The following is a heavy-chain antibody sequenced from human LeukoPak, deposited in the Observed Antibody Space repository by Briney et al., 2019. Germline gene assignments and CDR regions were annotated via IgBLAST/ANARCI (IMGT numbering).Heavy chain of an antibody. D-gene: IGHD2-21*02. CDR1: GFTFSSYG. Sequence: PGGSLRFSCAASGFTFSSYGMHWVRQAPGKGLEWVAVIWYDGSNKYYADSVKGRFTISRDNSENTLYLQMNSLRAEDTAVYYCAKANCGGDCYYYYYYYMDVWGKGTMVTVSS. CDR2: IWYDGSNK. V-gene: IGHV3-33*06. J-gene: IGHJ6*03. CDR3: AKANCGGDCYYYYYYYMDV.